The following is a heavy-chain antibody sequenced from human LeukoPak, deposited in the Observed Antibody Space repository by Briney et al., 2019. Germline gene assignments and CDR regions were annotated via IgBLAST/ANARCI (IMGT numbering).Heavy chain of an antibody. V-gene: IGHV3-30-3*01. CDR1: GFTFSSYA. J-gene: IGHJ5*02. CDR3: ARDVAAAAVNWFDP. D-gene: IGHD6-13*01. CDR2: ISYDGSNK. Sequence: GRSLRLSCAASGFTFSSYAMHWVRQAPGKGLEWVAVISYDGSNKYYADSVKGRFTISRDNSKNTLYLQMNSLRAEDTAVYYCARDVAAAAVNWFDPWGQGTLVTVSS.